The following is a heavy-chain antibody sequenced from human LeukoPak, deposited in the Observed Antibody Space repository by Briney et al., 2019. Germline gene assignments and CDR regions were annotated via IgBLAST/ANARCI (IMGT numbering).Heavy chain of an antibody. CDR1: GFSFSSYG. J-gene: IGHJ4*02. Sequence: GGSLRLSCAASGFSFSSYGMHWVRQAPGKGLEWVAFIRYDGSNKYYADSVKGRFTISRDNSKNTLYLQMNSLRAEDTAVYYCAKVNDYGDYVSFDYWGQGTLVTVSS. CDR3: AKVNDYGDYVSFDY. V-gene: IGHV3-30*02. CDR2: IRYDGSNK. D-gene: IGHD4-17*01.